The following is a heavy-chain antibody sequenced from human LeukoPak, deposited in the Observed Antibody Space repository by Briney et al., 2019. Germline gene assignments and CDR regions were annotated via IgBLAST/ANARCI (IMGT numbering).Heavy chain of an antibody. CDR3: AKDIGGGSYFDY. Sequence: PGGSLRLSRAASGFTFDDYGMHWVRQAPGKGLEWVSLISWDGGSPFYADSVKGRFTISRDNSKNSLYLQMNSLRAEDTALYYCAKDIGGGSYFDYWGQGTLVTVSS. CDR1: GFTFDDYG. J-gene: IGHJ4*02. D-gene: IGHD1-26*01. CDR2: ISWDGGSP. V-gene: IGHV3-43D*03.